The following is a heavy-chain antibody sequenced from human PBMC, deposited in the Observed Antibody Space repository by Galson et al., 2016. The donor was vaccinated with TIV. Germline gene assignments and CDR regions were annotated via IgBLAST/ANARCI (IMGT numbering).Heavy chain of an antibody. CDR2: IYSGGST. Sequence: SLRLSCAASGFIVSGNYMTWVRQAPGKGLEWVSLIYSGGSTSYADPVKGRLPISRDNSKNTVYLQMNSLRADDTAVYYCARDRRHCGNECYLYYYYGMDVWGQGTTVTVSS. CDR1: GFIVSGNY. CDR3: ARDRRHCGNECYLYYYYGMDV. J-gene: IGHJ6*02. D-gene: IGHD2-21*01. V-gene: IGHV3-66*02.